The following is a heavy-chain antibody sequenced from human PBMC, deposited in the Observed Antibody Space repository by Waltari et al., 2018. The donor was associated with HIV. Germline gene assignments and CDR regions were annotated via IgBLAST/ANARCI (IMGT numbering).Heavy chain of an antibody. Sequence: QVQLVQSGADVKKPGSSVKVSCKASGGTFSSYAIHWVRQAPGQGLGWMGRIIPSFDSTDDPQKCQDRVTITADESTNTDYMELSSLRSEDTSVYYCARGAGPNSGWSLGTFDIWGQGTKVTVSS. D-gene: IGHD6-19*01. CDR2: IIPSFDST. CDR1: GGTFSSYA. V-gene: IGHV1-69*12. CDR3: ARGAGPNSGWSLGTFDI. J-gene: IGHJ3*02.